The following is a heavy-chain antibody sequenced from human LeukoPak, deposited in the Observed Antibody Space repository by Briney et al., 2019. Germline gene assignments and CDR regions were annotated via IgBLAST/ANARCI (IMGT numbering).Heavy chain of an antibody. CDR2: IYYSGST. D-gene: IGHD6-13*01. CDR3: AREKDSSSWYNWFDP. Sequence: PSETLSLTCTVSGGSVSSGSYYWSWIRQPPGKGLEWIGYIYYSGSTNYNPSPKSRVTISVDTSKNQFSLKVSSVTAADTAVYYCAREKDSSSWYNWFDPWGQGTLVTVSS. CDR1: GGSVSSGSYY. J-gene: IGHJ5*02. V-gene: IGHV4-61*01.